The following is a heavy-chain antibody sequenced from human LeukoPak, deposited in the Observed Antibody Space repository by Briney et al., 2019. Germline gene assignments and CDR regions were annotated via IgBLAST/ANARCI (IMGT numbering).Heavy chain of an antibody. CDR3: AKDLRTNYYDSSGPFDY. V-gene: IGHV3-23*01. Sequence: GGSLRLSCAASGFTFSSYAMSWVRQAPGKGLEWVSAISGSGGSTYYADSVKGRFTISRDNSKNTLYLQMNSLRAEDTAVYYCAKDLRTNYYDSSGPFDYWGQETLVTVSS. CDR2: ISGSGGST. CDR1: GFTFSSYA. J-gene: IGHJ4*02. D-gene: IGHD3-22*01.